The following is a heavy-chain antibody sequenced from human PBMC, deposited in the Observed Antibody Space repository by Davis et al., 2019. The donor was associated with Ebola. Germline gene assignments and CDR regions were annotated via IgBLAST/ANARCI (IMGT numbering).Heavy chain of an antibody. D-gene: IGHD2-15*01. CDR3: ARDGYCSGGSCYYGYYYYGMDV. CDR2: LIPIFGTA. J-gene: IGHJ6*02. V-gene: IGHV1-69*06. Sequence: AASVKVSCKASGGTFSSYAISWVRQAPGQGLEWMGGLIPIFGTANYAQKFQGRVTITADKSPSTAYMELSSLRSEDTAVYYCARDGYCSGGSCYYGYYYYGMDVWGQGTTVTVSS. CDR1: GGTFSSYA.